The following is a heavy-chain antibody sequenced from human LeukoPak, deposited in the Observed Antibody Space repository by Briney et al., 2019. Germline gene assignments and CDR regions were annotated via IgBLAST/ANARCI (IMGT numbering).Heavy chain of an antibody. D-gene: IGHD3-10*01. CDR1: GFTFSSHA. CDR3: AKGFYYGSGSQRYLDY. J-gene: IGHJ4*02. V-gene: IGHV3-23*01. CDR2: VTGSGDST. Sequence: GGSLRLSCAASGFTFSSHAMSWVRQAPGKGLEWVSVVTGSGDSTYHADSVKGRFTISRDNYKNIIYLQMNSLRAEDTAVYYCAKGFYYGSGSQRYLDYWGQGTLVTVSS.